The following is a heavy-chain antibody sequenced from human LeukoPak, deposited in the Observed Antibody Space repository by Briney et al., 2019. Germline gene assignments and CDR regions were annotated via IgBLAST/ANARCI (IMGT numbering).Heavy chain of an antibody. Sequence: SLRLSCAASGFTFDDYAMHWVRQAPGKGLEWVSGISWNSGSIGYADSVKGRFTISRDNAKNSLYLQMNSLRAEDTALYYCAKESITMVRGDKGPFDYWGQGTLVTVSS. CDR2: ISWNSGSI. CDR3: AKESITMVRGDKGPFDY. J-gene: IGHJ4*02. V-gene: IGHV3-9*01. CDR1: GFTFDDYA. D-gene: IGHD3-10*01.